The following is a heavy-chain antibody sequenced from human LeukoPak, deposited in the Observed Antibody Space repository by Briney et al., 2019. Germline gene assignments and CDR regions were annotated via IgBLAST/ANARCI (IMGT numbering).Heavy chain of an antibody. CDR1: GGSISSGGYY. D-gene: IGHD6-13*01. J-gene: IGHJ6*02. CDR3: ARVAAAADTVSGMDV. CDR2: IYYSGST. V-gene: IGHV4-61*08. Sequence: PSETLSLTCTVSGGSISSGGYYWSWIRQPPGKGLEWIGYIYYSGSTNYNPSLKSRVTISVDTSKNQFSLKLSSVTAADTAVYYCARVAAAADTVSGMDVWGQGTTVTVSS.